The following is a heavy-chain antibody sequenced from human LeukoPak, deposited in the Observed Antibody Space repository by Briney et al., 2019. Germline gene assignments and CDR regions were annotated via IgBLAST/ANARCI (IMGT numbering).Heavy chain of an antibody. J-gene: IGHJ6*03. Sequence: PGGSLRLSCAASGFTFNNYWMSWVRQAPGKGLEWVANINQDGSETYYVDSVKGRFTISRDNAKNSLFLQMNSLRAEDTAVYYCAREAVAAAGWMDYYYYMDVWGKGTTVTVSS. V-gene: IGHV3-7*01. CDR3: AREAVAAAGWMDYYYYMDV. CDR2: INQDGSET. CDR1: GFTFNNYW. D-gene: IGHD6-13*01.